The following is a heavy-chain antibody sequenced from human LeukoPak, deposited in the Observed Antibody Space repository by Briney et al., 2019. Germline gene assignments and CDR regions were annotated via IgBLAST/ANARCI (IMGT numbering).Heavy chain of an antibody. V-gene: IGHV3-66*01. CDR1: GFTVSYNY. Sequence: GGSLRLSCAASGFTVSYNYMSWVRQAPGKGLEWVSVIYSGGSTGYADSVKGRFTISRDNAENSLYLQMNSLRAEDTAVYYCARGDNWNSYYYYCMDVWGKGTTVTVSS. D-gene: IGHD1-7*01. J-gene: IGHJ6*03. CDR3: ARGDNWNSYYYYCMDV. CDR2: IYSGGST.